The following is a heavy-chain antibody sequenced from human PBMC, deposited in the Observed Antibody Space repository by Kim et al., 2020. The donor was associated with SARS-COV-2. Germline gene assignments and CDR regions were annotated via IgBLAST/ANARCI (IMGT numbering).Heavy chain of an antibody. CDR1: GFPFRSYW. CDR3: ARDRRLSASRGKQYYYYGLGV. D-gene: IGHD2-2*01. CDR2: IHSDGSSK. Sequence: GGSLRLSCAASGFPFRSYWMYWVRQFPGKGLEWISRIHSDGSSKTYADSVKGRFTISRDNAKNTLYLQMNSLRAEDTAVYFCARDRRLSASRGKQYYYYGLGVWGQGTTVTVSS. J-gene: IGHJ6*02. V-gene: IGHV3-74*01.